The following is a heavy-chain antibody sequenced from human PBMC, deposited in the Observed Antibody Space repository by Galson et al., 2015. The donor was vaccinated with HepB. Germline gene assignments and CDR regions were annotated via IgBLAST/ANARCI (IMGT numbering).Heavy chain of an antibody. CDR2: IYPGDSDT. D-gene: IGHD3-10*01. J-gene: IGHJ4*02. Sequence: QSGAEVKKPGESLKISCKGSGYSFTSYWIGWVRQMPGKGLEWMGIIYPGDSDTRYSPSFQGQVTISADKSISTAYLQWSSLKASDTAMYYCARLTTMVQGVTAPPDYWGQGTLVTVSS. CDR3: ARLTTMVQGVTAPPDY. CDR1: GYSFTSYW. V-gene: IGHV5-51*03.